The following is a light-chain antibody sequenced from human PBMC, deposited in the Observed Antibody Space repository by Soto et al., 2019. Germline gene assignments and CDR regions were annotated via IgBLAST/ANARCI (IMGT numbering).Light chain of an antibody. J-gene: IGKJ3*01. Sequence: IQLTQSPSSLSASVGDRVTISCRASQGIANFLAWYQQKPGKAPKLLIYGASTLQSGVPSRFSGSGSGTDFTLTISSPQPEDFATYYCQQLNSFPIPFGPGTKVDIK. V-gene: IGKV1-9*01. CDR2: GAS. CDR1: QGIANF. CDR3: QQLNSFPIP.